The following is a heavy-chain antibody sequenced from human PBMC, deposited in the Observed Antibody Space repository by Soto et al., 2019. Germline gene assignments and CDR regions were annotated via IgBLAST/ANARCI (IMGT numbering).Heavy chain of an antibody. CDR1: GGSISSYY. D-gene: IGHD6-6*01. V-gene: IGHV4-59*01. Sequence: PSETLSLTCTVSGGSISSYYWSWIRQPPGKGLEWIGYIYDSGSTNYNPSLKSRVTISVDTSKNQFSLRLTSVTAADTAVYYCAAPPRYWGQGTLVTVSS. CDR2: IYDSGST. J-gene: IGHJ4*02. CDR3: AAPPRY.